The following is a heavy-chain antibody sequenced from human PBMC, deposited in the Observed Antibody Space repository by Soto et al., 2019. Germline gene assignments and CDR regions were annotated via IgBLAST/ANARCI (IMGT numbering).Heavy chain of an antibody. D-gene: IGHD2-21*01. V-gene: IGHV3-64D*06. CDR3: VKGPSQGASVCGPLDF. CDR1: AFTFRASA. CDR2: ISYNGGRT. J-gene: IGHJ4*02. Sequence: VQLAESGGGLVQPGGSLSLSCSASAFTFRASAMYWVRQAPGKGLEYVSVISYNGGRTYYADSVKGRFTISRDNSKNTVFLQMSSLRAEDTAVYDGVKGPSQGASVCGPLDFWGQGTLVTVAS.